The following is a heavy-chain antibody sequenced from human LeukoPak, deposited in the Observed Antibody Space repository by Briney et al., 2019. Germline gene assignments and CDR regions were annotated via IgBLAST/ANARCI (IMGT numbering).Heavy chain of an antibody. CDR2: ISYDGSNK. V-gene: IGHV3-30*03. D-gene: IGHD3-10*01. J-gene: IGHJ4*02. CDR1: GFTFSSYG. CDR3: ARDRTGSGSYYDY. Sequence: GSLRLSCAASGFTFSSYGMHWVRQAPGKGLEWVAVISYDGSNKYYADSVKGRFTISRDNSKNTLYLQMNSLRVEDSAVYYCARDRTGSGSYYDYWGQGTLVTVSS.